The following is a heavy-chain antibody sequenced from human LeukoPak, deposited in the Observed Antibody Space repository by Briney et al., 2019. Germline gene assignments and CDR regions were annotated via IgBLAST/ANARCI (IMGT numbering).Heavy chain of an antibody. Sequence: SETLSLTCTLSGGSNSCYYWICIPQPPGKALECIGYIYYSENPNHNPSLTSRVTISVDTSKNQFSLRLSSVSAADTAVYYCARSEVVGPYGDQGYYWYFDLWGRGTLVTVSS. D-gene: IGHD4-17*01. V-gene: IGHV4-59*08. CDR2: IYYSENP. CDR3: ARSEVVGPYGDQGYYWYFDL. CDR1: GGSNSCYY. J-gene: IGHJ2*01.